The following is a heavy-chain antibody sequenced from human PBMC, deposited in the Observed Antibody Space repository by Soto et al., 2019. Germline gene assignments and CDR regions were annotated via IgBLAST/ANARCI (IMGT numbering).Heavy chain of an antibody. Sequence: QVQLVQSGAEVKQPGSSVKVSCKASGGTFSSYSFNWVRPAPGQGLEWMGEIIPIFGTTNYAQKFQGRVTITADESTSTAYMELSSLRSEDTAVYYCARDGGRHSGGIDYWGQGTLVTVSS. J-gene: IGHJ4*02. D-gene: IGHD1-26*01. V-gene: IGHV1-69*01. CDR3: ARDGGRHSGGIDY. CDR2: IIPIFGTT. CDR1: GGTFSSYS.